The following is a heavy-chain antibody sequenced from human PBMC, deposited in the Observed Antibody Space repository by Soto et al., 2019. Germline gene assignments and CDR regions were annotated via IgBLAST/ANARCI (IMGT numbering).Heavy chain of an antibody. J-gene: IGHJ6*02. CDR3: ARGLGGRMDD. D-gene: IGHD3-16*01. CDR1: GTIFSSYT. V-gene: IGHV1-69*08. Sequence: QVQLVQSGAEVKKPGSSVRVSCKASGTIFSSYTISWVRQAPGQGLEWMGRIIPILGETNSAQKFQDRVTLTADKPTNTAYMKLNSLRLEDTAVYYCARGLGGRMDDWGQGTTVTVSS. CDR2: IIPILGET.